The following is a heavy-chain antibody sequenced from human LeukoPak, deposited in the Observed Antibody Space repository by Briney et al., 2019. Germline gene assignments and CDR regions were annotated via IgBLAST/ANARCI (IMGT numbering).Heavy chain of an antibody. CDR1: EFTFINYG. CDR2: ISGSSSSI. Sequence: GGSLRLSCVASEFTFINYGMNWVRQAPGKGLEWVSYISGSSSSIYYADSVKGRFTISRDNAKNSLYLQMNSLRADDTAVYYCARRAGAYSHPYDYWGQGTLVTVSS. V-gene: IGHV3-21*05. J-gene: IGHJ4*02. CDR3: ARRAGAYSHPYDY. D-gene: IGHD4/OR15-4a*01.